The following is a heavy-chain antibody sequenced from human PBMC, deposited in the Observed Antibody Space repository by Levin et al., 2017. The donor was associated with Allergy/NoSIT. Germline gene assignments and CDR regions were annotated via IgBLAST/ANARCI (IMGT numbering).Heavy chain of an antibody. CDR3: ARFDSGGYDLWNIDY. D-gene: IGHD5-12*01. V-gene: IGHV3-74*01. J-gene: IGHJ4*02. Sequence: PGGSLRLSCAASGFTFSTYWMHWVRQAPGKGLVWVSRINTDGSSTSYADSVKGRFAISRDNAKNTLYLQMNSLRAEDPAVYYCARFDSGGYDLWNIDYWGQGTLVTVSS. CDR2: INTDGSST. CDR1: GFTFSTYW.